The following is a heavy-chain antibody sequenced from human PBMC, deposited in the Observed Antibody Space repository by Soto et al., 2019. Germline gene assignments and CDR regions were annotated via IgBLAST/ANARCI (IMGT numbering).Heavy chain of an antibody. CDR3: ARLGGALTATDY. J-gene: IGHJ4*02. D-gene: IGHD5-18*01. Sequence: GGSLILSCAASGFTFSSYSMNWVRQVPGKGLEWVSSISSSSSYIYYADSVKGRFTISRDNAKNSLYLQMNSLRAEDTAVYYCARLGGALTATDYWGQGTLVTVSS. CDR1: GFTFSSYS. CDR2: ISSSSSYI. V-gene: IGHV3-21*01.